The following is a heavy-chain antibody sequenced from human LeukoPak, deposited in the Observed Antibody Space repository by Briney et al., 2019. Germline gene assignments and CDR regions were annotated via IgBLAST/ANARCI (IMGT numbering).Heavy chain of an antibody. CDR3: ARGGGYSSGWSG. CDR1: GYTFTDFG. V-gene: IGHV1-18*01. D-gene: IGHD6-19*01. J-gene: IGHJ4*02. Sequence: ASVKVSCKTSGYTFTDFGINWVRQAPGQGLEWMGRFTTYNGNTNYAQKFQGRVTMTTDTSTTTAYLEVTSLRSDDTAVYYCARGGGYSSGWSGWGQGTLVTVSS. CDR2: FTTYNGNT.